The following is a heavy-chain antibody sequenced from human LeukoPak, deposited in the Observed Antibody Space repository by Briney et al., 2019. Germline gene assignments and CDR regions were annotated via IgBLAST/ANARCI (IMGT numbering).Heavy chain of an antibody. CDR3: AKVKYQLLRSNYYYYMDV. V-gene: IGHV3-23*01. J-gene: IGHJ6*03. D-gene: IGHD2-2*01. CDR1: GFTFSSYA. Sequence: GGSLRLSCAASGFTFSSYAMSWVRQAPGKGLEWVSAISGSGGSTYYADSVKGRFTISRDNSKNTLYLQMNSLRAEDTAVYYCAKVKYQLLRSNYYYYMDVWGKGTTVTVSS. CDR2: ISGSGGST.